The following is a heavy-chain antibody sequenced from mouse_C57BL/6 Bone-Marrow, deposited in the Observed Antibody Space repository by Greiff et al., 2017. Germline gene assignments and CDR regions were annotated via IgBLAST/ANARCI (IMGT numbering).Heavy chain of an antibody. V-gene: IGHV1-61*01. D-gene: IGHD1-1*01. CDR1: GYTFTSYW. J-gene: IGHJ2*01. CDR2: IYPSDSET. CDR3: AREAVYYGGYFDY. Sequence: QVQLQQPGAELVRPGSSVKLSCKASGYTFTSYWMDWVKQRPGQGLEWIGNIYPSDSETHYNQKFKDKATLTVDKSSSTAYMQLSSLTSEDSAVYYGAREAVYYGGYFDYWGQGTTLTVSA.